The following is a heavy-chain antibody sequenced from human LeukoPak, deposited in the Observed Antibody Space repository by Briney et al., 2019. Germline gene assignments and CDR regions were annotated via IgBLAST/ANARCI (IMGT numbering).Heavy chain of an antibody. V-gene: IGHV4-59*02. CDR3: ARASLSPERRYFDY. Sequence: SETLSLTCTVSGGSVSSYYWSWIRQPPGKGLEWIGYIYYSGSTNYNPSLKSRVTISVDTSKNQFSLKLSSVTAADTAVYYCARASLSPERRYFDYWGQGTLVTVSS. D-gene: IGHD1-1*01. CDR1: GGSVSSYY. J-gene: IGHJ4*02. CDR2: IYYSGST.